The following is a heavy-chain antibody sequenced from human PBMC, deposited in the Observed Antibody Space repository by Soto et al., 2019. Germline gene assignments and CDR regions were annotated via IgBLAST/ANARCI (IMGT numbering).Heavy chain of an antibody. CDR1: GFTFSNYA. CDR3: AKARRGHSYADS. V-gene: IGHV3-23*01. D-gene: IGHD5-18*01. Sequence: EVQLLESGGGLVQPGGSLRLSCAASGFTFSNYAMSWLRQPPGKGLGWVSAISGSCDRTYYADSVQGRFTISRENSKIKLYLQKNSLSVADSAVYYGAKARRGHSYADSWGQGTLVTVSS. J-gene: IGHJ4*02. CDR2: ISGSCDRT.